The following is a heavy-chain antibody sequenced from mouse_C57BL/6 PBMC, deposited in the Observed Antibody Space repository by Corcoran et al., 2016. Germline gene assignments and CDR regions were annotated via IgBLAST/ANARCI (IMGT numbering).Heavy chain of an antibody. CDR1: GYTFTSYG. CDR2: IYPRSGNT. CDR3: ARGTLLNGDAMDY. Sequence: QVQLQQSGAELARPGASVKLSCKASGYTFTSYGISWVKQRTGQGLEWIGEIYPRSGNTYYNEKFKGKATLTADKSSSTAYMELRSLTSEDSAVYFCARGTLLNGDAMDYWGQGTSVTVSS. D-gene: IGHD1-1*01. J-gene: IGHJ4*01. V-gene: IGHV1-81*01.